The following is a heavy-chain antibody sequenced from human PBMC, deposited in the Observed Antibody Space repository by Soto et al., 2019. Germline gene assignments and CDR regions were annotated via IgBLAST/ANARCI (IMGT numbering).Heavy chain of an antibody. D-gene: IGHD6-19*01. CDR3: ANLAVTGDDY. J-gene: IGHJ4*02. CDR2: IYIAGNA. CDR1: GLTVDSHY. Sequence: EVQLVESGGGLVQPGESLRLSCVASGLTVDSHYMSWVRQAPGKGLEWVSIIYIAGNAKYADSVKDRFTISRDNSKNTLYLQMNSLRVEDTAVYYCANLAVTGDDYWGQGILVIVS. V-gene: IGHV3-66*01.